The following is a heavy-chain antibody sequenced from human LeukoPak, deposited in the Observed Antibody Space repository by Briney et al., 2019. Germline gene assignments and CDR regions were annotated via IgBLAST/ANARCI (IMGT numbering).Heavy chain of an antibody. D-gene: IGHD6-19*01. CDR3: STQWMGY. V-gene: IGHV3-15*01. CDR2: IKSKTDGGTA. CDR1: GFTFGNAW. Sequence: PGGSLRLSCAASGFTFGNAWMTWVRQAPGKGLEWVGRIKSKTDGGTADYPAPVKGRFTISRDDSKNTLYLQMNSLKTEDTGVYYCSTQWMGYWGQGTLVTVSS. J-gene: IGHJ4*02.